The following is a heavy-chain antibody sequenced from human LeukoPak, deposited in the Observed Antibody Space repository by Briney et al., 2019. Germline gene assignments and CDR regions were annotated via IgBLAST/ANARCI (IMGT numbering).Heavy chain of an antibody. Sequence: GGSLRLSCAASGFTFSSYGMHWVRQAPGKGLEWVAVISYDGSNKYYVDSVKGRFTISRDNSKNTLYLQMNSLRAEDTAVYYCAKVGIVATAYGAFDIWGQGTMVTVSS. CDR3: AKVGIVATAYGAFDI. V-gene: IGHV3-30*18. D-gene: IGHD5-12*01. CDR2: ISYDGSNK. J-gene: IGHJ3*02. CDR1: GFTFSSYG.